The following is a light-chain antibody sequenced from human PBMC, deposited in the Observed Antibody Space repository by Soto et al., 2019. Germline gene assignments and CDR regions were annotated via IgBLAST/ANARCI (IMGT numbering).Light chain of an antibody. CDR3: TSYVGSNIWV. CDR2: EVS. CDR1: SSDVGAYKY. V-gene: IGLV2-8*01. J-gene: IGLJ3*02. Sequence: QSALTQPPSASGSPGQSVTISCTGTSSDVGAYKYVSWYQQYPGKAPQLTIYEVSKRPSGVPDRFSGSKSGNTASLTVSGLQAEDEADYYCTSYVGSNIWVFGGGTKLTVL.